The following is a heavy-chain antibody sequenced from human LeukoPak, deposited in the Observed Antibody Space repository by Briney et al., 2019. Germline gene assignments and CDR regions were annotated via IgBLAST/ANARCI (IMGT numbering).Heavy chain of an antibody. Sequence: SETLSLTCTVSGGSISSYYWSWIRQPPGKGLEWIGYIYYSGSTNYNPSLKSRVTISVDTSKNQFSLKLSSVTAADTAVYYCARHSAVYDAFDIWGQGTMVTVSS. CDR3: ARHSAVYDAFDI. D-gene: IGHD3-10*01. V-gene: IGHV4-59*08. CDR1: GGSISSYY. J-gene: IGHJ3*02. CDR2: IYYSGST.